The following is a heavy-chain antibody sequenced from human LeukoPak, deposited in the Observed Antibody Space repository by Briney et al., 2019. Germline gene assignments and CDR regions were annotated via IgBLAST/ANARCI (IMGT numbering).Heavy chain of an antibody. D-gene: IGHD3-3*01. V-gene: IGHV7-4-1*02. Sequence: GASVKVSCKASGYTFTSYGMNWVRQAPGQGLEWMGWINTNTGNPTYAQGFTGRFVFSLDTSVSTAYLQISSLKAEDTAVYYCARDGGFWSGYYYNWFDPWGQGTLVTVSS. J-gene: IGHJ5*02. CDR3: ARDGGFWSGYYYNWFDP. CDR1: GYTFTSYG. CDR2: INTNTGNP.